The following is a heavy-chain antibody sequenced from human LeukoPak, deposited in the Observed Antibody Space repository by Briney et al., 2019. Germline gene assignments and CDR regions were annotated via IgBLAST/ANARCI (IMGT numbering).Heavy chain of an antibody. CDR1: GFTFSRYA. CDR3: VKDSSSGSYLGY. J-gene: IGHJ4*02. V-gene: IGHV3-64D*06. CDR2: ISSNGGST. D-gene: IGHD3-10*01. Sequence: GGSLRLSCSASGFTFSRYAMHWVRQAPGKGLEYVSAISSNGGSTYYADSVKGRFTISRDNSRNTLHLQMSSLRVEDTAVYYCVKDSSSGSYLGYWGQGTLVTVSS.